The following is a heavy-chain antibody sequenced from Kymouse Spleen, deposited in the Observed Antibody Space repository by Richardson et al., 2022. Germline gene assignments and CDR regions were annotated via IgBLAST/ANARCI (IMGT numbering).Heavy chain of an antibody. CDR1: GFTFSGSA. Sequence: EVQLVESGGGLVQPGGSLKLSCAASGFTFSGSAMHWVRQASGKGLEWVGRIRSKANSYATAYAASVKGRFTISRDDSKNTAYLQMNSLKTEDTAVYYCTSPGITGTTGDYWGQGTLVTVSS. CDR3: TSPGITGTTGDY. D-gene: IGHD1-7*01. CDR2: IRSKANSYAT. V-gene: IGHV3-73*02. J-gene: IGHJ4*02.